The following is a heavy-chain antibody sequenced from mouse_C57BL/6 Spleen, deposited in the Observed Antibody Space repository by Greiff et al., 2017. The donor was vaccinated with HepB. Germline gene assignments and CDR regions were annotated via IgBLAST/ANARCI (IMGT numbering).Heavy chain of an antibody. V-gene: IGHV1-64*01. D-gene: IGHD2-4*01. CDR2: IHPNSGST. J-gene: IGHJ2*01. CDR1: GYTFTSYW. CDR3: ARHDYDEGFDY. Sequence: QVQLQQPGAELVKPGASVKLSCKASGYTFTSYWMHWVKQRPGQGLEWIGMIHPNSGSTNYNEKFKSKATLTVDKSSSTAYMQLSSLTSEDSAVYYCARHDYDEGFDYWGQGTTLTVSS.